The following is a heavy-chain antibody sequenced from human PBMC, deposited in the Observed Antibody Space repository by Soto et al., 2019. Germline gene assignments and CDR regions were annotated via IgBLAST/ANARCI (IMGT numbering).Heavy chain of an antibody. J-gene: IGHJ6*02. D-gene: IGHD2-2*01. CDR3: AKDLDIVVVPAAPNV. V-gene: IGHV3-23*01. CDR1: GFTFSSYA. CDR2: TSGSGGST. Sequence: GGSLRLSCAASGFTFSSYAMSWVRQAPGKGLEWVSATSGSGGSTYYADSVKGRFTISRDNSKNTLYLQMNSLRAEDTAVYYCAKDLDIVVVPAAPNVWGQGTTVTVSS.